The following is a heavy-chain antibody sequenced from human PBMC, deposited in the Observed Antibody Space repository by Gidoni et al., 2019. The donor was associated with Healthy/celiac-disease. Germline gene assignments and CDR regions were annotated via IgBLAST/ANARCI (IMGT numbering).Heavy chain of an antibody. CDR1: GFTFSSYG. CDR2: IWYDGSNK. V-gene: IGHV3-33*01. J-gene: IGHJ4*02. CDR3: ARGDYGGNYFDY. Sequence: QVQLVESGGGVVQPGRSLRLSCAASGFTFSSYGMHWVRQAPGKGLEWVAVIWYDGSNKYYADSVKGRFTISRDNSKNTLYLQMNSLRAEDTAVYYCARGDYGGNYFDYWGQGTLVTVSS. D-gene: IGHD4-17*01.